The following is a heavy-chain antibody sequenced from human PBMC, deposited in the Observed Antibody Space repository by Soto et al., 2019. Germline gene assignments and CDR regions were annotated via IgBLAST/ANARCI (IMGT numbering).Heavy chain of an antibody. J-gene: IGHJ4*02. CDR2: ISSSSSTI. CDR3: ARAVVIAAMINY. D-gene: IGHD2-15*01. CDR1: GFNFGSYW. V-gene: IGHV3-48*01. Sequence: GGSLRLSCAASGFNFGSYWMSWVRQAPGKGLEWISYISSSSSTIYYADSVEGRFTVSRDNARNSLYLQMNSLRVEDTAVYYCARAVVIAAMINYWGQGTLVTVSS.